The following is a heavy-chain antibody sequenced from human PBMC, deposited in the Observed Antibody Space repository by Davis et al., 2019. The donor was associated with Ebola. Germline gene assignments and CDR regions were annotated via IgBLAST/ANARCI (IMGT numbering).Heavy chain of an antibody. CDR1: GYTFTSYG. CDR2: ISAYNGNT. V-gene: IGHV1-18*01. D-gene: IGHD2-8*01. Sequence: ASVPVSCKASGYTFTSYGISWVRQAPGQGLEWMGWISAYNGNTNYAQKLQGRVTMTTDTSTSTAYMELRSLRSDDTAVYYCARDGCTNGVCDAFDIWGQGTMVTVSS. CDR3: ARDGCTNGVCDAFDI. J-gene: IGHJ3*02.